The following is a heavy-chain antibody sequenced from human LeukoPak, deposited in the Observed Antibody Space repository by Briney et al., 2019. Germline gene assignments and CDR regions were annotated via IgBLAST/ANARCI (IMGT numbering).Heavy chain of an antibody. J-gene: IGHJ6*03. D-gene: IGHD1-1*01. Sequence: SETLSLTCTVSGGSINNYYWSWIRQPAGKGLEWIGLIYSSGSTSYNPSLKSRVTMSVDTSKKQFSLRLSSVTAADTAVYYCARDSAGAYYYYMDVWGKGTTVTVSS. V-gene: IGHV4-4*07. CDR1: GGSINNYY. CDR3: ARDSAGAYYYYMDV. CDR2: IYSSGST.